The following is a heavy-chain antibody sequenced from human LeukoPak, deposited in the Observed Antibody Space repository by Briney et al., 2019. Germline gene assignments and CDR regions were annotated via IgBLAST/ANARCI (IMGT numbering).Heavy chain of an antibody. Sequence: SETLSLTCTVSGGSISSYYWSWIRQPAGKGLEWIGRIYTSGSTNYNPSLKSRVTMSVDTSKNQFSLKLSSVIAADTAMYYCARGGTMGNANWFDPWGQGTLVTASS. CDR3: ARGGTMGNANWFDP. J-gene: IGHJ5*02. CDR2: IYTSGST. D-gene: IGHD3-16*01. CDR1: GGSISSYY. V-gene: IGHV4-4*07.